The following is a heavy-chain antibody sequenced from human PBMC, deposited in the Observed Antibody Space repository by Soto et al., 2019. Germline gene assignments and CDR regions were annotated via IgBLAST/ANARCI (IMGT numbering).Heavy chain of an antibody. CDR2: ISSSSSYI. CDR3: AREGEVVVVPAAPDY. D-gene: IGHD2-2*01. Sequence: GGSLRISCAASGFTFSSYSMKWVRQAPGKGLEWVSSISSSSSYIYYADSVKGRFTISRDNSKNSLYLQMNSLRAEDTAVYYCAREGEVVVVPAAPDYWGQGTLVTVSS. V-gene: IGHV3-21*01. J-gene: IGHJ4*02. CDR1: GFTFSSYS.